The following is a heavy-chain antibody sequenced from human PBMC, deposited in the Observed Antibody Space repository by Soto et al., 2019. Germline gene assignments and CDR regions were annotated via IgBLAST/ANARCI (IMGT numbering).Heavy chain of an antibody. CDR1: GFTFGGSA. Sequence: GGSLRLSCTASGFTFGGSAMHWVRQASGKGLEWVGHIRSKTNSYATAYAESVKGRFTISRDDSMNTAYLQMNSLKTEDTAVYFCTRQTDAVQWLVVPTDYNFDYWGQGTLVTVSS. V-gene: IGHV3-73*01. J-gene: IGHJ4*02. CDR3: TRQTDAVQWLVVPTDYNFDY. CDR2: IRSKTNSYAT. D-gene: IGHD6-19*01.